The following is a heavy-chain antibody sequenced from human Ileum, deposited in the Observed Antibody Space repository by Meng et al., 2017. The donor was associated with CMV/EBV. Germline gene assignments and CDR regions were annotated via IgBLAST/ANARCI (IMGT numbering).Heavy chain of an antibody. D-gene: IGHD2-2*01. Sequence: GGSLRLSCAASGFTFSSYGMHWVRQAPGKGLEWVAVIWYDGSNKYYADSVKGRFTTSRDNSKNTLYLQMNSLRAEDTAVYYCAKDLYCSSTSCSSAYYYYGMDVWGQGTTVTVSS. CDR3: AKDLYCSSTSCSSAYYYYGMDV. V-gene: IGHV3-33*06. J-gene: IGHJ6*02. CDR1: GFTFSSYG. CDR2: IWYDGSNK.